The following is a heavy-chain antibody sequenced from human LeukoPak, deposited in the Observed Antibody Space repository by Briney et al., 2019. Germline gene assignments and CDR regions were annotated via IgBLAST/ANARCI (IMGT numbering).Heavy chain of an antibody. CDR3: ARRAATTVTTQYDY. CDR2: ISAYNGNT. D-gene: IGHD4-17*01. V-gene: IGHV1-18*04. CDR1: GYTFTSYG. J-gene: IGHJ4*02. Sequence: GASVKVSCKASGYTFTSYGISWVRQAPGQGLEWMGWISAYNGNTNYAQKLQGRVTLTPNPSTSTPYMKLRSLRSDDTAVYYCARRAATTVTTQYDYWGQGTLVTVSS.